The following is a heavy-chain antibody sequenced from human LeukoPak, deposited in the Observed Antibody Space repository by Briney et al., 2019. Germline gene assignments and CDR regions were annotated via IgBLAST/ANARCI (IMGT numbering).Heavy chain of an antibody. J-gene: IGHJ3*02. V-gene: IGHV4-30-4*08. CDR1: GGSISSGDYY. CDR2: IYYSGST. Sequence: TSSETLSLTCTVSGGSISSGDYYWSWIRQPPGKGLEWIGYIYYSGSTYYNPSLKSRVTISVDTSKNQFSLKLSSVTAADTAVYYCASRHDYGGNPEAFDIWGQGTMVTVSS. D-gene: IGHD4-23*01. CDR3: ASRHDYGGNPEAFDI.